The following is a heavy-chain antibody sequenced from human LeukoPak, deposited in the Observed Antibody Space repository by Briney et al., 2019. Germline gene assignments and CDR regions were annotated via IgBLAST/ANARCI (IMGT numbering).Heavy chain of an antibody. V-gene: IGHV3-23*01. D-gene: IGHD3-3*01. CDR3: AGVGTIYYYMDV. J-gene: IGHJ6*03. CDR2: SGSGGST. Sequence: PGGSLRLSCAASGFTFSNYAMTWVRQAPGKGLEWVSASGSGGSTYYADSVKGRFTISRDNAKNSLYLQMNSLRAEDTAVYYCAGVGTIYYYMDVWGKGTTVTVSS. CDR1: GFTFSNYA.